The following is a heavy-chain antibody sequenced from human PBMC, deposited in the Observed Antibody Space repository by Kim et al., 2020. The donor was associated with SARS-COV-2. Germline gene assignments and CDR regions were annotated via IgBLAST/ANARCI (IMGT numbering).Heavy chain of an antibody. V-gene: IGHV4-59*08. J-gene: IGHJ4*02. CDR1: GGSISSYY. D-gene: IGHD5-18*01. CDR2: MYYSGST. CDR3: ARHPIGYSYGPVFDY. Sequence: SETLSLTCTVSGGSISSYYWSWIRQPPRQGLEWIGYMYYSGSTNYNPSLKSRVTISVATYTNQFSLKLSSGTAADTAAYYCARHPIGYSYGPVFDYWGQG.